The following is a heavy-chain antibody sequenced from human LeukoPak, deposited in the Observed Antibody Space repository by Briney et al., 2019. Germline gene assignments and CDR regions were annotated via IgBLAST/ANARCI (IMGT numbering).Heavy chain of an antibody. V-gene: IGHV3-30*02. CDR2: IRYDGSNK. J-gene: IGHJ3*02. CDR1: GFTFSSSG. Sequence: GGSLRLSCAASGFTFSSSGMHWVRQAPGKGLEWVAFIRYDGSNKYYADSVQGRFTISRDNSKNTLYLQMNSLRAEDTAVYYCAKDPNGDYIGTFDIWGQGTMVTVSS. D-gene: IGHD4-17*01. CDR3: AKDPNGDYIGTFDI.